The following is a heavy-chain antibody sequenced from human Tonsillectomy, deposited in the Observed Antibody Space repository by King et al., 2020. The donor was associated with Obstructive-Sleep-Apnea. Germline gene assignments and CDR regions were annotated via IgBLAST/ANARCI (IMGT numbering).Heavy chain of an antibody. CDR2: SDPSDAYT. V-gene: IGHV5-10-1*03. J-gene: IGHJ4*02. CDR1: GYSFTSYW. D-gene: IGHD1-26*01. CDR3: ARHLRGKGELLTGAFDY. Sequence: VQLVESGAEVKKPGESLRISCKGSGYSFTSYWINWVRQMPGKGLEWRGRSDPSDAYTNYSPSFQGHVTISADKSIRTAYLQWSSLKASDTAMYYCARHLRGKGELLTGAFDYWGQGTLVTVSS.